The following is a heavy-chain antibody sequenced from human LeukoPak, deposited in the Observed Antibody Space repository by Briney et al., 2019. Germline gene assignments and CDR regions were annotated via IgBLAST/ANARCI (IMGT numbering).Heavy chain of an antibody. D-gene: IGHD1-14*01. CDR1: GYIFTDYY. J-gene: IGHJ6*02. Sequence: ASVKVSCKASGYIFTDYYIHWVRQAPGQGLEWMGWINPNSGGTNYAQKFQGWVTMTRDTSISTAYMELSRLRSDDTAVYYCASLGPFSRGGTPEDVWGQGTTVTVSS. CDR2: INPNSGGT. CDR3: ASLGPFSRGGTPEDV. V-gene: IGHV1-2*04.